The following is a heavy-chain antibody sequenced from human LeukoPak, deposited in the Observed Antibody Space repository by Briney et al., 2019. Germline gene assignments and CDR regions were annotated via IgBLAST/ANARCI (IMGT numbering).Heavy chain of an antibody. V-gene: IGHV1-2*02. Sequence: ASVKVSCKASGGTFSSYAISWVRQAPGQGLEWMGWINPNSGGTNYAQKFQGRVTMTRDTSISTAYMELSRLRSDDTAVYYCASMYYDFWSGYQNGMDVWGQGTTVTVSS. CDR3: ASMYYDFWSGYQNGMDV. CDR2: INPNSGGT. D-gene: IGHD3-3*01. J-gene: IGHJ6*02. CDR1: GGTFSSYA.